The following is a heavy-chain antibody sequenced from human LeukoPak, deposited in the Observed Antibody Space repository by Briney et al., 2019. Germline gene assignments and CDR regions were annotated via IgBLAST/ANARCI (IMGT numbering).Heavy chain of an antibody. D-gene: IGHD3-10*01. CDR3: ARETQQHYSVGGMDV. V-gene: IGHV3-74*01. Sequence: GGSLRLSCAASGFIFSNYWIHWVRQAPGEGLVWVSRIRSDGGVATYADPVEGRFTISRDNAKNTLFLQMNSLRAEDTAVYYCARETQQHYSVGGMDVWGQGTMVTVSS. J-gene: IGHJ6*02. CDR1: GFIFSNYW. CDR2: IRSDGGVA.